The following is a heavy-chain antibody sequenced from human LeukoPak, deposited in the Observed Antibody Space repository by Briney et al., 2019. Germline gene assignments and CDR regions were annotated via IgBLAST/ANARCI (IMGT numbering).Heavy chain of an antibody. J-gene: IGHJ4*02. D-gene: IGHD4-23*01. CDR1: GFTFSSYG. CDR2: IWYDGSNK. CDR3: ARRGGHGGSFDY. Sequence: PGGSLRLSCAASGFTFSSYGIHWVRQAPGKGLEWVAFIWYDGSNKYYADSVKGRFTISRDNSKNTLYLQMNSLRAEDTAVYYCARRGGHGGSFDYWGQGTLVTVSS. V-gene: IGHV3-33*01.